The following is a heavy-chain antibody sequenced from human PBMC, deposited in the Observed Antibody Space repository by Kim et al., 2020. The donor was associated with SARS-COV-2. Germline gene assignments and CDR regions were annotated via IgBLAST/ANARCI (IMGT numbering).Heavy chain of an antibody. CDR3: XXDGXXXYDXXX. CDR1: GFTFRSYS. J-gene: IGHJ2*01. Sequence: GGSLRLSCAPSGFTFRSYSMNWVRQAPGKGXXWVSXXSASAXTIYYADSLMGRXXVSRXXXKNXXXLXXXSLXXXDTXVXYXXXDGXXXYDXXXWG. D-gene: IGHD3-22*01. V-gene: IGHV3-48*01. CDR2: XSASAXTI.